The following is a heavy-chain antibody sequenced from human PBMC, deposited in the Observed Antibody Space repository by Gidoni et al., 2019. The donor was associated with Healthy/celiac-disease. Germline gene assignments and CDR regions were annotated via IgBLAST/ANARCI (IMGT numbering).Heavy chain of an antibody. D-gene: IGHD2-2*01. J-gene: IGHJ6*03. CDR2: IKQDGSEK. Sequence: EVQLVESGGGLVQPGGSLRLSCAASGFTFSSYCMSWVRQAPGKGLEWVANIKQDGSEKYYVDSVKGRFTISRDNAKNSLYLQMNSLRAEDTAVYYCARDRYCSSTSCYSDYYYYYMDVWGKGTTVTVSS. CDR3: ARDRYCSSTSCYSDYYYYYMDV. V-gene: IGHV3-7*01. CDR1: GFTFSSYC.